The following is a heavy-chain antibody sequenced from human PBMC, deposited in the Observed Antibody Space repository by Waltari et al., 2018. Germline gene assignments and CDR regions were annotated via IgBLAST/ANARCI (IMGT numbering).Heavy chain of an antibody. CDR1: GGSISSYY. D-gene: IGHD3-22*01. V-gene: IGHV4-59*01. Sequence: QVQLQESGPGLVKPSETLSLTCTVSGGSISSYYWSWIRQPPGKGLEWIGYIYYSGSTNYNPSLKSRVTISGDTSKNQCSLKLSSVTAADTAVYYCARLYYYDSSGYYDDYYGMDVWGQGTTVTVSS. CDR2: IYYSGST. CDR3: ARLYYYDSSGYYDDYYGMDV. J-gene: IGHJ6*02.